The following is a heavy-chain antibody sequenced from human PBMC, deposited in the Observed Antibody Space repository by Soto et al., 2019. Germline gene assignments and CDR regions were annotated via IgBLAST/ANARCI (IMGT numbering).Heavy chain of an antibody. V-gene: IGHV3-30*18. CDR1: GFTFSSYG. CDR2: ISYDGSNK. D-gene: IGHD6-19*01. CDR3: AKESIAVAKRPNWFDP. Sequence: GESLKISCAASGFTFSSYGMHWVRQAPGKGLEWVAVISYDGSNKYYADSVKGRFTISRDNSKNTLYLQMNSLRAEDTAVYYCAKESIAVAKRPNWFDPWGQGTLVTVSS. J-gene: IGHJ5*02.